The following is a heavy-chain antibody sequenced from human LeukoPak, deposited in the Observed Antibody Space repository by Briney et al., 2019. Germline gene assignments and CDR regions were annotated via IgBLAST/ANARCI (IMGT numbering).Heavy chain of an antibody. Sequence: GGSLRLSCAASGFTFSSYAMSWVRQAPGKGLEWVSAISGSGGSTYYADSVKGRFTISRDNSKNTLYLQMNSLRAEDTAVYYCAKDRVYGGNCEYFQHWGQGTLVTVSS. CDR3: AKDRVYGGNCEYFQH. D-gene: IGHD4-23*01. CDR1: GFTFSSYA. J-gene: IGHJ1*01. V-gene: IGHV3-23*01. CDR2: ISGSGGST.